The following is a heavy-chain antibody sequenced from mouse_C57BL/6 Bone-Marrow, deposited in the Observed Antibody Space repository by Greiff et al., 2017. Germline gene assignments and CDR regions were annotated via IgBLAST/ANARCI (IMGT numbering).Heavy chain of an antibody. J-gene: IGHJ2*01. V-gene: IGHV1-64*01. Sequence: VQLQQPGAELVKPGASVKLSCKASGYTFTSYWMHWVKQRPGQGLEWIGMIHPNSGSTNYNEKFKSKATLTVDKSSSTAYMQLSSLTSEDSAVYYCARSALGTVVEQLGDYWGQGTTLTVSS. D-gene: IGHD1-1*01. CDR1: GYTFTSYW. CDR3: ARSALGTVVEQLGDY. CDR2: IHPNSGST.